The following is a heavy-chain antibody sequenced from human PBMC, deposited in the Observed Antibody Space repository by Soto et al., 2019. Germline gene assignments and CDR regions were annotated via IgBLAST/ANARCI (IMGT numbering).Heavy chain of an antibody. J-gene: IGHJ4*02. D-gene: IGHD3-10*01. V-gene: IGHV3-30*03. CDR2: ISYDGSTK. Sequence: QVQLVESGGDVVQPGRSLRLSCAASGFPFTTYGMHWVREGPGKGLEWVAVISYDGSTKYYADSVKGRFTISRDNSKNTLYLQMNNLRPEDTALYFCVGGQYYFDYRGQGTLVTVSP. CDR3: VGGQYYFDY. CDR1: GFPFTTYG.